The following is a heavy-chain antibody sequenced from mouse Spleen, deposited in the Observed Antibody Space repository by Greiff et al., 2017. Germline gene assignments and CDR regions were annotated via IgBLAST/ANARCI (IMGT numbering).Heavy chain of an antibody. J-gene: IGHJ4*01. CDR1: GYSITSGYY. CDR2: ISYDGSN. CDR3: ATGSYYAMDY. Sequence: EVQLQQSGPGLVKPSQSLSLTCSVTGYSITSGYYWNWIRQLPGNKREWMGYISYDGSNNYNPSLKNRISITRDTSKNQFFLKLNSVTTEDTATYYCATGSYYAMDYWGQGTSVTVSS. V-gene: IGHV3-6*02. D-gene: IGHD4-1*01.